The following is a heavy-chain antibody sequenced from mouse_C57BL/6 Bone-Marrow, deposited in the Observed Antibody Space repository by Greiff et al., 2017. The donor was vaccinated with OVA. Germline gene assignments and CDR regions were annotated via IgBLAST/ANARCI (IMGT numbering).Heavy chain of an antibody. D-gene: IGHD1-1*01. J-gene: IGHJ3*01. CDR3: ARRYYGSNFFAY. CDR1: GYTFTDYY. Sequence: EVKLQQSGPELVKPGASVKISCKASGYTFTDYYMNWVKQSHGKSLEWIGDINPNNGGTSYNQKFKGKATLTVDKSSSTAYMELRSLTSEDSAVYYCARRYYGSNFFAYWGQGTLVTVSA. CDR2: INPNNGGT. V-gene: IGHV1-26*01.